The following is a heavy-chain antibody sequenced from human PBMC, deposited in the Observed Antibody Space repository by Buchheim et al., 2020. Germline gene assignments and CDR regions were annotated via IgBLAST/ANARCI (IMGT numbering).Heavy chain of an antibody. J-gene: IGHJ4*02. Sequence: QVQLQESGPGLVKPSGTLSLTCSVSGASISSRNWWTWVRQSPGKGLECIGEIYQSGTTNYNPSLKSRVTISMAQSKNQFSLKVNSVTAADTAVFYCAKTGAQGYLEYWGQG. CDR1: GASISSRNW. CDR3: AKTGAQGYLEY. CDR2: IYQSGTT. D-gene: IGHD6-13*01. V-gene: IGHV4-4*02.